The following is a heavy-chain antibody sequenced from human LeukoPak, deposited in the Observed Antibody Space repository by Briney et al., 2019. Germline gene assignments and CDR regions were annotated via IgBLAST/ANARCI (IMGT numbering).Heavy chain of an antibody. CDR2: IYYSGST. V-gene: IGHV4-59*01. J-gene: IGHJ6*02. CDR1: GGSISSYY. Sequence: SETLPLTCTVSGGSISSYYWSWIRQPPGKGLEWIGYIYYSGSTNYNPSLKSRVTISVDTSKNQFSLKLSSVTAADTAVYYCARARTGVDVWGQGTTVTVSS. D-gene: IGHD1-14*01. CDR3: ARARTGVDV.